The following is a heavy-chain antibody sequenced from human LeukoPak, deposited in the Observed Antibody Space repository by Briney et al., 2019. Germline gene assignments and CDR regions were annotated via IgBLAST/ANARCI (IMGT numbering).Heavy chain of an antibody. D-gene: IGHD6-13*01. J-gene: IGHJ4*02. V-gene: IGHV3-7*01. CDR3: ASLNLMAAAGFDY. CDR1: GFTFSSYE. Sequence: GGSPRLSCAASGFTFSSYEMTWVRQAPGKGLEWVANIKQDGSEKYYVDSVKGRFTISRDNAKNSLYLQMNSLRAEDTAVYYCASLNLMAAAGFDYWGQGTLVTVSS. CDR2: IKQDGSEK.